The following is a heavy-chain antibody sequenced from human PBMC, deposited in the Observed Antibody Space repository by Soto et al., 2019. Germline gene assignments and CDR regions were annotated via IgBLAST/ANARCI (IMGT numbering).Heavy chain of an antibody. CDR3: ARDRGSSGWSQFDP. CDR2: IYTSGST. D-gene: IGHD6-19*01. Sequence: PSETLSLTCTVYGGSISSYYWSWIRQPAGKGLEWIGRIYTSGSTNYNPSLKSRVTMSVDTSKNQFSLKLSSVTAADTAVYYCARDRGSSGWSQFDPWGQGTLVTVSS. V-gene: IGHV4-4*07. CDR1: GGSISSYY. J-gene: IGHJ5*02.